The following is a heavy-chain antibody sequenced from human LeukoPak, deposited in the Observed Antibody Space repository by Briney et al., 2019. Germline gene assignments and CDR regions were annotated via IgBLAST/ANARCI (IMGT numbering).Heavy chain of an antibody. CDR3: AREYGDFDY. CDR1: GGSISIYY. J-gene: IGHJ4*02. D-gene: IGHD4-17*01. Sequence: SETLSLTCTVSGGSISIYYWNWIRQPPGKGLEWIGSIYNSGSTTYNPSLKSRVTISGDTSKNQFSLKLNSVTAADTAVYYCAREYGDFDYWGQGTLVTVSS. V-gene: IGHV4-59*12. CDR2: IYNSGST.